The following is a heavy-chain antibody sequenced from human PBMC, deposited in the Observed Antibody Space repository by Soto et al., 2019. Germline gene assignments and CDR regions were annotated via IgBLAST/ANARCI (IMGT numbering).Heavy chain of an antibody. D-gene: IGHD3-16*01. V-gene: IGHV1-69*06. J-gene: IGHJ4*02. CDR1: GGTFSSYA. CDR3: ARVGWHYDYVWGKHRSPYYFDY. CDR2: IIPIFGTA. Sequence: GASVKVSCKASGGTFSSYAISWVRQAPGQGLEWMGGIIPIFGTANYARKFQGRVTITADKSTSTAYMELSSLRSEDTAVYYCARVGWHYDYVWGKHRSPYYFDYWGQGTLVTVSS.